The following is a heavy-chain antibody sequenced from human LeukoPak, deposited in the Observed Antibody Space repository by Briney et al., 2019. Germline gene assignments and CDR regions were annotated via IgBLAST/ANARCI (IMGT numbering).Heavy chain of an antibody. CDR3: AREKGNYYDSSGYWRGAFDI. Sequence: ASETLSLTCTVSGXSISNYYWSWIRQPPGKGLEWIGYIYYSGSTNYNPSLKSRVTISVDTSKNQFSLKLSSVTAADTAVYYCAREKGNYYDSSGYWRGAFDIWGQGTMVTVSS. V-gene: IGHV4-59*01. CDR2: IYYSGST. J-gene: IGHJ3*02. CDR1: GXSISNYY. D-gene: IGHD3-22*01.